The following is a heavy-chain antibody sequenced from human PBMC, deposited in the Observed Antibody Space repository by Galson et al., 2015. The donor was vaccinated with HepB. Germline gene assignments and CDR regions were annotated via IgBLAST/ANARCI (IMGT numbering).Heavy chain of an antibody. CDR2: IVGSGGTT. CDR1: GFAFSSFI. V-gene: IGHV3-23*01. Sequence: SLRLSCAASGFAFSSFIMNWVRQAPGKGLEWVSSIVGSGGTTYYADSVKGRFTISRDNSRNTLSLQMNSLRAEDTAIYYCAKDGSDSGNNADYWGQGTLVTVSS. D-gene: IGHD3-10*01. CDR3: AKDGSDSGNNADY. J-gene: IGHJ4*02.